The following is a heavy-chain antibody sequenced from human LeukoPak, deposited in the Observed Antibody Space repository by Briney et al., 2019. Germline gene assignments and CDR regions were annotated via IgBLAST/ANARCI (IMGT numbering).Heavy chain of an antibody. CDR3: ARDRDAFDI. Sequence: GGSLRLSCAASGFTFSSYSMNWVRQAPGKGLEWVSYISSSISTIYYADSVKGRFTISRDNAKNSLYLQMNSLRAEDTAVYYCARDRDAFDIWGQGTMVTVSS. CDR1: GFTFSSYS. J-gene: IGHJ3*02. V-gene: IGHV3-48*01. CDR2: ISSSISTI.